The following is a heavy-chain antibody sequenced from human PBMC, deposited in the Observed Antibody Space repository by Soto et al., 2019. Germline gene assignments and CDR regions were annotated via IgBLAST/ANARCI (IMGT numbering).Heavy chain of an antibody. Sequence: EVQLLESGGGLVQPGGSLRLSCAASGFTFSSYAMSWVRQAPGKGLEWVSAISGSGGSTYYADSVKGRFTISRDNSKNTLYLQMNSLRAEDTAVYYCAKDWRRRDPLYSSSNYFDYWGQGTLVTVSS. J-gene: IGHJ4*02. CDR3: AKDWRRRDPLYSSSNYFDY. V-gene: IGHV3-23*01. CDR2: ISGSGGST. D-gene: IGHD6-13*01. CDR1: GFTFSSYA.